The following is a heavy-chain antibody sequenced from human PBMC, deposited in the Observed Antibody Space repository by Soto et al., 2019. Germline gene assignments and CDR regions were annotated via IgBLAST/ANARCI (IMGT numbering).Heavy chain of an antibody. Sequence: GGSLKLSCAASGFTFSSYWMSWVRQAPGKGLEWVANIKQDGSEKYYVDSVKGRFTISRDNAKNSLYLQMNSLRAEDTAVYYCAREDYDFWSGYYNVQPYNWFDPWGQGT. CDR3: AREDYDFWSGYYNVQPYNWFDP. CDR1: GFTFSSYW. CDR2: IKQDGSEK. D-gene: IGHD3-3*01. V-gene: IGHV3-7*01. J-gene: IGHJ5*02.